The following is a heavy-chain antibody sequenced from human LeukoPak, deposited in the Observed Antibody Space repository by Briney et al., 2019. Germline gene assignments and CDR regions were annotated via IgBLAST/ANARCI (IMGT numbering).Heavy chain of an antibody. CDR1: GFTFSNYA. V-gene: IGHV3-23*01. J-gene: IGHJ4*02. D-gene: IGHD5-12*01. CDR3: AKDAGSTLTTIRRDY. CDR2: ITKSGGST. Sequence: GGSLRLSCAASGFTFSNYAVTWVRQAPGKGLEWVSTITKSGGSTYYADSVKGRFTISRDNSKNTLYLQMNSLRAEDTAVYYCAKDAGSTLTTIRRDYWGQGTPVAVSS.